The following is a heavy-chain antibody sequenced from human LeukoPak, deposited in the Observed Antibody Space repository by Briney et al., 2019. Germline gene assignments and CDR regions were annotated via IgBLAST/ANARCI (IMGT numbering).Heavy chain of an antibody. D-gene: IGHD2-8*01. V-gene: IGHV3-7*01. J-gene: IGHJ3*01. CDR1: GFTFSHYR. Sequence: GSLRLSCEASGFTFSHYRMKGYRQAPGKGLEWVANLNQDGSVQAYGDSVRGRFTISRDNAKNSVYIQMSSLRVEDTAMYYCARDHNVADVWGQGTMVTVSS. CDR3: ARDHNVADV. CDR2: LNQDGSVQ.